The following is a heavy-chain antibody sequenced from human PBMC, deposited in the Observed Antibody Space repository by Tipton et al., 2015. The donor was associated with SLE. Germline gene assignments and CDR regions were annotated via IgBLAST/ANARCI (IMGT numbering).Heavy chain of an antibody. D-gene: IGHD3-10*01. Sequence: SLRLSCAASGFTFSSYSMNWVRQAPGKGLEWVAVIWYDGSNKYYADSVKGRFTISRDNAKNTLYLQMNSLRAEDTAVYYCARGVGEGIDYWGQGTLVTVSS. CDR2: IWYDGSNK. V-gene: IGHV3-33*08. CDR1: GFTFSSYS. J-gene: IGHJ4*02. CDR3: ARGVGEGIDY.